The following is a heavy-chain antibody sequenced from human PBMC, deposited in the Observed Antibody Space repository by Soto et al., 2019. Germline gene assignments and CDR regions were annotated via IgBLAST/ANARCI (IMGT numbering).Heavy chain of an antibody. CDR2: ISAYNGNT. Sequence: ASVKVSCKASGYTFTSYGISWVRQAPGQGLEWMGWISAYNGNTNYAQKLQGRVTISADKSISTAYLQWSSLKASDTAMYYCARTYSSSWVFNWFDPWGQGTLVTVSS. CDR3: ARTYSSSWVFNWFDP. CDR1: GYTFTSYG. J-gene: IGHJ5*02. V-gene: IGHV1-18*01. D-gene: IGHD6-13*01.